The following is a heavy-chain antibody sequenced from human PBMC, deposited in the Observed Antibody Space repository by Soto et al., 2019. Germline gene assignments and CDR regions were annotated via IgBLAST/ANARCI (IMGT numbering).Heavy chain of an antibody. D-gene: IGHD6-19*01. Sequence: SETLSLTCTVSGGSISSSSYYWGWIRQPPGKGLEWIGSIYYSGSTYYNPSLKSRVTISVDTSKNQFSLKLSSVTAADTAVYYCARPQSGGLVQTWGQGTLVTVSS. V-gene: IGHV4-39*01. CDR2: IYYSGST. J-gene: IGHJ5*02. CDR3: ARPQSGGLVQT. CDR1: GGSISSSSYY.